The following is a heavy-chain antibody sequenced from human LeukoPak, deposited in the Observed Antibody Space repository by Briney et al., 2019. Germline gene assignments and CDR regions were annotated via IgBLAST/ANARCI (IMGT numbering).Heavy chain of an antibody. CDR3: ARASGPWFDP. V-gene: IGHV6-1*01. CDR2: TYYRSKLYN. J-gene: IGHJ5*02. CDR1: XAA. D-gene: IGHD1-26*01. Sequence: XAAXNWXXQXPSRGLEWLGRTYYRSKLYNDYAVSVKSRITINPDTSKNQFSLQLNSVTPEDTAVYYCARASGPWFDPWGQGTLVTVSS.